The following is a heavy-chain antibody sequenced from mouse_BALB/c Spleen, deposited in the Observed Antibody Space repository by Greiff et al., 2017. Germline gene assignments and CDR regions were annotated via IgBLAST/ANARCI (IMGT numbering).Heavy chain of an antibody. D-gene: IGHD2-14*01. V-gene: IGHV1-18*01. CDR2: INPNNGGT. Sequence: EVQLQQSGPELVKPGASVKIPCKASGYTFTDYNMDWVKQSHGKSLEWIGDINPNNGGTIYNQKFKGKATLTVDKSSSTAYMELRSLTSEDTAVYYCARHYRYDVGGYYAMDDWGQGTSVTVSS. CDR1: GYTFTDYN. J-gene: IGHJ4*01. CDR3: ARHYRYDVGGYYAMDD.